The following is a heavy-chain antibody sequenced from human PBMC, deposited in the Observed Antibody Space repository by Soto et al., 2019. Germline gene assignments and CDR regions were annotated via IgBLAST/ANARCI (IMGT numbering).Heavy chain of an antibody. Sequence: ASVKVSCKASGNTFTGHFVHWVRQAPGQGLEWMGWINPKNGATKYARNFQDWVTMTRDTSTTTVYMEVRRLRSDDTAVYYCATNDGGGSGSQLNYWGRGTLVTVSS. J-gene: IGHJ4*02. D-gene: IGHD6-19*01. CDR2: INPKNGAT. CDR1: GNTFTGHF. V-gene: IGHV1-2*04. CDR3: ATNDGGGSGSQLNY.